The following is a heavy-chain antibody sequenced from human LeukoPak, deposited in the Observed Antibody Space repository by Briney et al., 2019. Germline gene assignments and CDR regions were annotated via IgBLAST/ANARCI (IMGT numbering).Heavy chain of an antibody. CDR2: INPQSGGT. J-gene: IGHJ6*03. Sequence: ASVKVSCKASGYTFLGYYIHWVRQAPGQGFEWMGWINPQSGGTKYAQKLQGRVTMTTDTSTSTAYMELRSLRSDDTAVYYCARHALTGYYNVISYYYYMDVWGKGTTVTVSS. D-gene: IGHD3-9*01. V-gene: IGHV1-2*02. CDR1: GYTFLGYY. CDR3: ARHALTGYYNVISYYYYMDV.